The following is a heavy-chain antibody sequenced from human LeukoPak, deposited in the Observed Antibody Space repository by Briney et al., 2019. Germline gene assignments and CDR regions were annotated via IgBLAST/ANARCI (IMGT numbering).Heavy chain of an antibody. V-gene: IGHV3-30*02. CDR1: GFIFSSYG. Sequence: GGSLRLSCAASGFIFSSYGMHWVRQAPGKGLEWVAFIRYDGSKKYYADSVKGRFTISRHNAKNSLYLQMNSLRAEDTAVYYCAKSSGSLFDPWGQGTLVTVSS. CDR2: IRYDGSKK. D-gene: IGHD3-10*01. CDR3: AKSSGSLFDP. J-gene: IGHJ5*02.